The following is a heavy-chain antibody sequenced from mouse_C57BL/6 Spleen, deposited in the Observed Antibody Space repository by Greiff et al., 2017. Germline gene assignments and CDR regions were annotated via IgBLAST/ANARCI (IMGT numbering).Heavy chain of an antibody. V-gene: IGHV1-80*01. Sequence: QVHVKQSGAELVQPGASVKISCKASGYAFSSYWMNWVKQRPGKGLEWIGQIYPGDGDTNYNGKFTGKATLTADKSSSTAYMQLSSLTSEDSAVYFCARDSSYDYFDYWAKAPLSQSPQ. CDR1: GYAFSSYW. J-gene: IGHJ2*01. CDR2: IYPGDGDT. CDR3: ARDSSYDYFDY. D-gene: IGHD1-1*01.